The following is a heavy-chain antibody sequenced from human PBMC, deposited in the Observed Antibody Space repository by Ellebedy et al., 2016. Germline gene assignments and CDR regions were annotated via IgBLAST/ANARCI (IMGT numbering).Heavy chain of an antibody. J-gene: IGHJ4*02. Sequence: GESLKISXAASGFTFSSYGMHWVRQAPGKGLEWVAVIWYDGSNKYYADSVKGRFTISRDNSKNTLYLQMNSLRAEDTAVYYCARDFRRGGLHFDYWGQGTLVTVSS. CDR1: GFTFSSYG. CDR2: IWYDGSNK. V-gene: IGHV3-33*01. CDR3: ARDFRRGGLHFDY.